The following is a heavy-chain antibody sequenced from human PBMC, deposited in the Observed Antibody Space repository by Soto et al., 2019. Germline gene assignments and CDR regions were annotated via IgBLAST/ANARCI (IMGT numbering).Heavy chain of an antibody. Sequence: GGSLRLSCAASGFTVSSNYMSWVRQAPGKGLEWVSVIYSGGSTYYADSVKGRFTISRDNSKNTLYLQMNSLRAEDTAVYYCASLDITGTTSLDYWGQGTLVTVSS. CDR2: IYSGGST. V-gene: IGHV3-53*01. J-gene: IGHJ4*02. CDR1: GFTVSSNY. CDR3: ASLDITGTTSLDY. D-gene: IGHD1-20*01.